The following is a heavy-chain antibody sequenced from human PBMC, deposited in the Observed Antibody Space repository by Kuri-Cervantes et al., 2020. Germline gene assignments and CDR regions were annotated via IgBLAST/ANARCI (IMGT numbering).Heavy chain of an antibody. CDR2: ISSSRSDI. V-gene: IGHV3-21*04. CDR1: GFTFSSYS. CDR3: ARGRCAAIYY. Sequence: ETLSLTCAASGFTFSSYSMNWVRQAPGKGLEWVSSISSSRSDIYYANSVKGRFTISRDNAKNSLYLQMNSLRAEDTAVYYCARGRCAAIYYWGQGTLVTVSS. J-gene: IGHJ4*02. D-gene: IGHD2-21*01.